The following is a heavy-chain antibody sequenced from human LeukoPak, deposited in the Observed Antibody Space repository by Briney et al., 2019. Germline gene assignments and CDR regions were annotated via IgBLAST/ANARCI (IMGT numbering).Heavy chain of an antibody. Sequence: PSETLSLTCTVSGVSISGYYWSWIRQPPEKGLEWIGYISYSGSTDYNPSLKSRATISVDTSKNQFSLKVTSVTAADTAVYYCARGTVEYSYGDLFDYWGQGTRVTVSS. CDR3: ARGTVEYSYGDLFDY. V-gene: IGHV4-59*01. CDR2: ISYSGST. J-gene: IGHJ4*02. CDR1: GVSISGYY. D-gene: IGHD5-18*01.